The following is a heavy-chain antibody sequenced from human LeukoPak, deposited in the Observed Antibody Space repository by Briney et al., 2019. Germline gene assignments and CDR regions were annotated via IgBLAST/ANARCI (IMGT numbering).Heavy chain of an antibody. J-gene: IGHJ4*03. V-gene: IGHV4-34*01. Sequence: SETLSLTCAVYGGSFSGYYWSWIRQPPGKGLEWIGEINHSGSTNYNPSLKSRVTISVDTSKNQFSLKLSSVTAADTAVYFCARHPGGSSFDYWGQGTLVTVSS. D-gene: IGHD2-8*02. CDR1: GGSFSGYY. CDR2: INHSGST. CDR3: ARHPGGSSFDY.